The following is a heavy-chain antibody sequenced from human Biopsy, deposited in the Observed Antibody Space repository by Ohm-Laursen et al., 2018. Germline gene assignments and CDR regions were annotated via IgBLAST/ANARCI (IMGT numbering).Heavy chain of an antibody. CDR1: GDTFTTSA. Sequence: SSVKVSCKASGDTFTTSAISWVRQVPGQGLDWMGRIIPILGTVDYGQNFQGRVTIRADTSTTFLELTSLRYDDTAVYYCATKLTGCFHHWGQGTLVIVSS. CDR2: IIPILGTV. CDR3: ATKLTGCFHH. D-gene: IGHD3-9*01. J-gene: IGHJ1*01. V-gene: IGHV1-69*04.